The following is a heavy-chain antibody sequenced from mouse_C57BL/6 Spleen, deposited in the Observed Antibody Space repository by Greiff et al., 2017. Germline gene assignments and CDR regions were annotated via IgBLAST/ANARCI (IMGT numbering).Heavy chain of an antibody. Sequence: QVQLQQPGAELVKPGASVKLSCKASGYTFTSYWMHWVKQRPGQGLEWIGMIHPNSGSTNYNEKFKSKATLTVDKSSSTAYMQRRSLTSEDSAVYYWAGLSYYYGSSDWYFDVWGTGTTVTVSS. J-gene: IGHJ1*03. V-gene: IGHV1-64*01. CDR1: GYTFTSYW. CDR2: IHPNSGST. D-gene: IGHD1-1*01. CDR3: AGLSYYYGSSDWYFDV.